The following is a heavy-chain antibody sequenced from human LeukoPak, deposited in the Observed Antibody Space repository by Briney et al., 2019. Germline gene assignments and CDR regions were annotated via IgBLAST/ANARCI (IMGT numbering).Heavy chain of an antibody. CDR2: IYYTGST. CDR3: AIQPTSMTRVTKGWFDP. J-gene: IGHJ5*02. D-gene: IGHD4-17*01. Sequence: SETLSLTCTVSGGSITSYYWSWIRQPPGKGLQWIGYIYYTGSTNYNPSLKSRVTISVDTSKNQFSLKLTSVTAADTAVYYCAIQPTSMTRVTKGWFDPWGQGTLVTVSS. V-gene: IGHV4-59*01. CDR1: GGSITSYY.